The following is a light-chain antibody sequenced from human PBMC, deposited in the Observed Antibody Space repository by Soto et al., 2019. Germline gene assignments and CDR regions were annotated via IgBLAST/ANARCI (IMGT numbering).Light chain of an antibody. CDR2: EVS. CDR3: SSYTTSSTYV. Sequence: QSVLTQPASVSGCPGQSITISCTGTSNDVGGYNYVSWYQRHLGKAPKLMIYEVSNRPSGISNRFSGSKSGNAASLTISGLQAEDEADYYCSSYTTSSTYVFGTGTKVTVL. CDR1: SNDVGGYNY. J-gene: IGLJ1*01. V-gene: IGLV2-14*01.